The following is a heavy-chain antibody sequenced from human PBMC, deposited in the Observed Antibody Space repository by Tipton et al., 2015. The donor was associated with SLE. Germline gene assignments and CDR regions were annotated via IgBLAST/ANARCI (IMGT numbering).Heavy chain of an antibody. D-gene: IGHD6-13*01. Sequence: GSLRLSCAASGFTFSDYYMSWIRQAPGKGLEWVPYISSSSSYTNYADSVKGRFTISRDNSKNTLYLQMNSLRAEDTAVYYCAKDPGIAAAGTFYFDYWGQGTLVTVSS. CDR3: AKDPGIAAAGTFYFDY. V-gene: IGHV3-11*06. J-gene: IGHJ4*02. CDR2: ISSSSSYT. CDR1: GFTFSDYY.